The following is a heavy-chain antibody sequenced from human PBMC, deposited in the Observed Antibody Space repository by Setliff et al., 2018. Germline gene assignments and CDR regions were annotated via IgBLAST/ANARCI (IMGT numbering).Heavy chain of an antibody. CDR2: IYYSGST. CDR1: GGSISSGGYY. V-gene: IGHV4-31*03. D-gene: IGHD5-12*01. CDR3: ARGGTFRYFDY. Sequence: PSETLSLTCTVSGGSISSGGYYWSWIRQHPGKGLEWIGYIYYSGSTYYNPSLKSRVTISVDTSKNQFSLKLSSVTAADTAVYYCARGGTFRYFDYWGQGTRVTVSS. J-gene: IGHJ4*02.